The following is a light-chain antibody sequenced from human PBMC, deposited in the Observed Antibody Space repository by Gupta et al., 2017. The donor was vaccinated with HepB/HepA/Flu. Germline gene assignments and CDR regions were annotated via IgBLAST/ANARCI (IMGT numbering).Light chain of an antibody. J-gene: IGLJ3*02. CDR2: YDS. Sequence: SYVLTQPPSVSVAPGKTARITCGGSNIGSKSVHGYQQKPGQAPVLVIYYDSDRPSGIPERFSGSNSGNTATLTISRVEAGDEADYYCQVWDSSSDHRVFGGGTKLTVL. CDR3: QVWDSSSDHRV. CDR1: NIGSKS. V-gene: IGLV3-21*04.